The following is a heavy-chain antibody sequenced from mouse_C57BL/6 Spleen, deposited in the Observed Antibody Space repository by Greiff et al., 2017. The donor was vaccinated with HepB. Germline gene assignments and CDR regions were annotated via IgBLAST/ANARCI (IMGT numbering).Heavy chain of an antibody. CDR3: ARHEVAAAPGYFDV. CDR1: GFTFSSYT. CDR2: ISGGGGNT. J-gene: IGHJ1*03. V-gene: IGHV5-9*01. Sequence: EVKLMESGGGLVKPGGSLKLSCAASGFTFSSYTMSWVRQTPEKRLEWVATISGGGGNTYYPDSVKGRSTISRDNAKNTLYLQMSSLRSEDTALYYCARHEVAAAPGYFDVWGTGTTVTVSS.